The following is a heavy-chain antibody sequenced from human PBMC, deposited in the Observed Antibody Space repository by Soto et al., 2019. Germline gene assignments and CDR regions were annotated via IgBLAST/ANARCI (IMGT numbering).Heavy chain of an antibody. CDR1: GGTFGSNA. J-gene: IGHJ3*02. CDR2: IIPIFGTT. CDR3: ARTVFGVVTLAFDI. D-gene: IGHD3-3*01. Sequence: QVHLVQSGAEVKKPGSSVNVSCKASGGTFGSNAIAWVREVPGQGLEWMGWIIPIFGTTHYAQKFKGRDTTTAHEFTGTVYMALTSMRSDDTAVYYCARTVFGVVTLAFDIWGQGTLLTVSS. V-gene: IGHV1-69*01.